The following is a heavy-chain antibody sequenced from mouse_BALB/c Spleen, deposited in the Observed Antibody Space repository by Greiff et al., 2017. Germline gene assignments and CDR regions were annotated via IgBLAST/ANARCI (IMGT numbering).Heavy chain of an antibody. Sequence: EVKLVESGPGLVKPSQSLSLTCTVTGYSITSDYAWNWIRQFPGNKLEWMGYISYSGSTSYNPSLKSRISITRDTSKNQFFLQLNSVTTEDTATYYCARSVLLRSAWFAYWGQGTLVTVSA. CDR1: GYSITSDYA. CDR2: ISYSGST. D-gene: IGHD1-1*01. V-gene: IGHV3-2*02. J-gene: IGHJ3*01. CDR3: ARSVLLRSAWFAY.